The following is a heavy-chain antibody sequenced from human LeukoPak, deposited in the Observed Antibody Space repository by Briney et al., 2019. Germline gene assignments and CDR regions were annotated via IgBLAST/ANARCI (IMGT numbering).Heavy chain of an antibody. Sequence: GGSLRLSCAASGFTFSDYYMTWIRQAPGKGLEWISYISSSGNTISYADSVKGRFTISRDNAKNSLSLQLNSLRVEDTAVYYCARVRGKVDPWGQGTLVTVSS. J-gene: IGHJ5*02. V-gene: IGHV3-11*01. CDR3: ARVRGKVDP. CDR2: ISSSGNTI. CDR1: GFTFSDYY.